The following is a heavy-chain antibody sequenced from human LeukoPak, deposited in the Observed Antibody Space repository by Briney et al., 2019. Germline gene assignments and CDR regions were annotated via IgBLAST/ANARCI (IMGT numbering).Heavy chain of an antibody. Sequence: PSETLSLTCTVSGDSLNSKDYYWGWIRQPPGKGLEWIGNIHYSGRTYYSPSLKSRVTMSVDTSKNQFSLKLSSVTAADTAVYYCARSFRLGDHDYWGQGTLVTVSS. J-gene: IGHJ4*02. V-gene: IGHV4-39*01. D-gene: IGHD3-16*01. CDR1: GDSLNSKDYY. CDR2: IHYSGRT. CDR3: ARSFRLGDHDY.